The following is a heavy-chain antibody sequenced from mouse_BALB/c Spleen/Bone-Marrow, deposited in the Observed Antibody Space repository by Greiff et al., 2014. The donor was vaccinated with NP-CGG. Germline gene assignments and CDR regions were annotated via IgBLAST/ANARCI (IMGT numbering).Heavy chain of an antibody. J-gene: IGHJ3*01. Sequence: VQVVESGAELIKPGASVKISCKTSGYTFSSYWIEWVKQRPGHGLEWIGEILPGSGSTNSNEKFKGKATFTADTSSNTAYMQLSSLTSEDSAVYYCARELGLRLAYWGQGTLVTVSA. CDR1: GYTFSSYW. V-gene: IGHV1-9*01. CDR3: ARELGLRLAY. D-gene: IGHD3-1*01. CDR2: ILPGSGST.